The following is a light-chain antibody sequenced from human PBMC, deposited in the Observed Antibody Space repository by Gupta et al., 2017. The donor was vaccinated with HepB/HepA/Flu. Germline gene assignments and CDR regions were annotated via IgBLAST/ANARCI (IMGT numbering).Light chain of an antibody. CDR1: QLGDKY. CDR2: QDN. V-gene: IGLV3-1*01. J-gene: IGLJ3*02. CDR3: QAWESRTWV. Sequence: SYELTQPPSVSVSPGQTATITCSGDQLGDKYVSWYQQKPGQSPVLVSYQDNKWALGMSGRVSGAKSGNTASLTVTGTQTLEEADYYCQAWESRTWVFGGGTKLTVL.